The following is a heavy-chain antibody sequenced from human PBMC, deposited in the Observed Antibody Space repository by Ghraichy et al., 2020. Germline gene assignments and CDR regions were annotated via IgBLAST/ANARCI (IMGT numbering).Heavy chain of an antibody. CDR1: GFTFSSYW. D-gene: IGHD3-3*01. CDR3: ARREWLGYYFDY. V-gene: IGHV3-74*01. J-gene: IGHJ4*02. Sequence: GGSLRLSCAASGFTFSSYWMHWVRQAPGKGLVWVSRINSDGSSTSYADSVKGRFTISRDNAKNTLYLQMNILRAEDTAVYYCARREWLGYYFDYWGQGTLVTVSS. CDR2: INSDGSST.